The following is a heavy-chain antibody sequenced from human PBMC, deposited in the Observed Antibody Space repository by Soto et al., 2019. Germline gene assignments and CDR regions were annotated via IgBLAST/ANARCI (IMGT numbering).Heavy chain of an antibody. Sequence: GGSLRLSCAASGFIFTNYAMNWVRQAPGKGLEWVSVIGGRGNSAYYADSVQGRFTISRDNSRNTLSLQMSSLTADDTAIYYCVREGRGSFDFWGRGTMVTVSS. CDR1: GFIFTNYA. CDR3: VREGRGSFDF. CDR2: IGGRGNSA. D-gene: IGHD5-12*01. V-gene: IGHV3-23*01. J-gene: IGHJ3*01.